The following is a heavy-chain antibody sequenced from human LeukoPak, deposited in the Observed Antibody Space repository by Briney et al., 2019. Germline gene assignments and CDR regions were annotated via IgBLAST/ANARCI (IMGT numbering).Heavy chain of an antibody. J-gene: IGHJ4*02. CDR1: GFTFSTYS. D-gene: IGHD3-3*01. V-gene: IGHV3-21*01. CDR2: ISSSSSFI. Sequence: PGGSLRLSCAASGFTFSTYSMNWVRQAPGKGLEWVSSISSSSSFIYYADSVKGRFTISRDNAQNSLSLQMNSLRAEDTAVYYCARDYDFWSGYPPFDYWGQGILVTVSS. CDR3: ARDYDFWSGYPPFDY.